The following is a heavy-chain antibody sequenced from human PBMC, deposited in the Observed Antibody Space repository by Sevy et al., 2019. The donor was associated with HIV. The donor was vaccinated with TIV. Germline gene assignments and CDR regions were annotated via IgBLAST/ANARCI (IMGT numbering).Heavy chain of an antibody. Sequence: GGSLRLSCEASGFTFSNYGMHWVRQAPGKGLEWVALISYDASNKYYGDSINGRFTISRDNSKNTLYLQMNSLTGEDTAVYYCANDPVFDLLIHKGQDSFHIWGQGTMVTVSS. CDR3: ANDPVFDLLIHKGQDSFHI. CDR2: ISYDASNK. J-gene: IGHJ3*02. V-gene: IGHV3-30*18. D-gene: IGHD3-16*01. CDR1: GFTFSNYG.